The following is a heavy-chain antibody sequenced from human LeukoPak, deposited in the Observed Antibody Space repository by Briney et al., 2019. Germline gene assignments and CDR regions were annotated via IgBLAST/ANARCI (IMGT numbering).Heavy chain of an antibody. CDR3: ARESTWSGYFDY. V-gene: IGHV4-59*01. D-gene: IGHD2/OR15-2a*01. J-gene: IGHJ4*02. CDR1: GGSISNYY. Sequence: SETLSLTCTVSGGSISNYYWSWIRRPPGKGLEWIGYIYYSGSTDYSPSLKSRVTISVDTSKNQFSLKLSSVTAADTAVYYCARESTWSGYFDYWGQGTLVTVSS. CDR2: IYYSGST.